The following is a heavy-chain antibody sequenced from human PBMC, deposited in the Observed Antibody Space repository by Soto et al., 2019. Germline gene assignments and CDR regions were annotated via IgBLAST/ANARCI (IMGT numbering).Heavy chain of an antibody. CDR2: VYNSGTT. J-gene: IGHJ4*02. Sequence: QVQLQESGPGLVKPSETLSLTCSVSGGSVSSDIYYWSWIRQPPGRGLAWIGYVYNSGTTHYNPSLKVRVTISVDTSKNPFSLNLTSGTAADTAIYYFAALKRIVAGDYWGQGALVAVAS. CDR3: AALKRIVAGDY. CDR1: GGSVSSDIYY. V-gene: IGHV4-61*01. D-gene: IGHD1-26*01.